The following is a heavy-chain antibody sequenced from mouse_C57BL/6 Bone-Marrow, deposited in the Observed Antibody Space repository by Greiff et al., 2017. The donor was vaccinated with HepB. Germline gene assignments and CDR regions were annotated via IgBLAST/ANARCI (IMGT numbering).Heavy chain of an antibody. D-gene: IGHD6-2*01. J-gene: IGHJ2*01. CDR3: ARSGLSHY. Sequence: QVHVKQPGAELVMPGASVKLSCKASGYTFTSYWMHWVKQRPGQGLEWIGEIDPSDSYTNYNQKFKGKSTLTVDKSSSTAYMQLSSLTSEDSAVYYCARSGLSHYWGQGTTLTVSS. V-gene: IGHV1-69*01. CDR1: GYTFTSYW. CDR2: IDPSDSYT.